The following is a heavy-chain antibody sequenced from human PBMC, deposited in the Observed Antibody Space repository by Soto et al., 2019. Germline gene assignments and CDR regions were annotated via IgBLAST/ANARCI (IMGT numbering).Heavy chain of an antibody. J-gene: IGHJ6*02. Sequence: ASVKVSCKASGYTFTSYAMHWVRQAPGQRLEWMGWISAYNGNTNYAQKLQGRVTMTTDTSTSTAYMELRSLRSDDTAVYYCARGSSSWENYYYYGMDVWGQGTTVTVSS. V-gene: IGHV1-18*01. CDR2: ISAYNGNT. D-gene: IGHD6-13*01. CDR1: GYTFTSYA. CDR3: ARGSSSWENYYYYGMDV.